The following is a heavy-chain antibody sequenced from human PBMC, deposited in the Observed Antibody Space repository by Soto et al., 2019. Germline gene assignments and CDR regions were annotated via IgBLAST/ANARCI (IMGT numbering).Heavy chain of an antibody. CDR3: AREYYDILTGPNWFDP. V-gene: IGHV3-48*02. CDR1: VFTFSSYS. CDR2: ISSSSSTI. D-gene: IGHD3-9*01. J-gene: IGHJ5*02. Sequence: GGSLRLSCAASVFTFSSYSMNWVRQAPGKGLEWVSYISSSSSTIYYADSVKGRFTISRDNAKNSLYLQMNSLRDEDTAVYYCAREYYDILTGPNWFDPWGQGTLVTVSS.